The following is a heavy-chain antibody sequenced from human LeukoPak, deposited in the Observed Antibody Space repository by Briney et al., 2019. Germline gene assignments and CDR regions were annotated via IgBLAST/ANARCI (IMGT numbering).Heavy chain of an antibody. CDR1: GYTFTSYY. D-gene: IGHD1-26*01. V-gene: IGHV1-46*01. J-gene: IGHJ4*02. CDR3: ARGTPSIVGAIIGTDY. CDR2: INPSGGST. Sequence: ASVKVSCKASGYTFTSYYMHWVRQAPGQGLEWMGIINPSGGSTSYAQKFQGRVTMTRDTSTSTVYMELSSLRSEDTAVYYRARGTPSIVGAIIGTDYWGQGTLVTVSS.